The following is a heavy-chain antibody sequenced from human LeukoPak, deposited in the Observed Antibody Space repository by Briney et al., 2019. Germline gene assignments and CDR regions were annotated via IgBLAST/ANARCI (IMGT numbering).Heavy chain of an antibody. D-gene: IGHD6-19*01. Sequence: GESLQISCKGSGFTFTKYWIGWVRQMPGKGLEWMGIMYLGDSETRYSPSFQGQVTISADKSISTVFLQWSSLKASDTAMYYCVRHEGSISGWPFDYWGQGTLVTVSS. V-gene: IGHV5-51*01. CDR3: VRHEGSISGWPFDY. J-gene: IGHJ4*02. CDR2: MYLGDSET. CDR1: GFTFTKYW.